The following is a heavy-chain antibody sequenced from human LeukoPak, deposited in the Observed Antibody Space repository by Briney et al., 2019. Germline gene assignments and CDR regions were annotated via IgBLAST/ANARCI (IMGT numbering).Heavy chain of an antibody. Sequence: GGSLRLSCAASGFTFSSYWMTWVRQAPGKGLEWVANIKPDGSEKYYVDSVKGRFTISRDNARNSLYLQMNSLRAEDTAVYYCVKEASWSGYYVTYYFDYWGQGTLVTVSS. D-gene: IGHD3-3*01. V-gene: IGHV3-7*01. J-gene: IGHJ4*02. CDR2: IKPDGSEK. CDR1: GFTFSSYW. CDR3: VKEASWSGYYVTYYFDY.